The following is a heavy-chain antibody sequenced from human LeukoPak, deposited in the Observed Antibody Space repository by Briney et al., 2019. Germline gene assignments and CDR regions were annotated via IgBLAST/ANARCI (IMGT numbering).Heavy chain of an antibody. D-gene: IGHD6-19*01. Sequence: GGSLRLSCAASGFTFSTYAMSWVRQAPGKGLEWVSAISGSGGSTYYADSVKGRFTISRDNSKNTLSLQMNSLRAEDTAVYYCAKPASYSSGCNWGQGTLVTVSS. CDR1: GFTFSTYA. CDR3: AKPASYSSGCN. V-gene: IGHV3-23*01. CDR2: ISGSGGST. J-gene: IGHJ4*02.